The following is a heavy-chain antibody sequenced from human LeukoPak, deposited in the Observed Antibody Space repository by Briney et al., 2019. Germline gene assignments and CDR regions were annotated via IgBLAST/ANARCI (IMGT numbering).Heavy chain of an antibody. D-gene: IGHD6-13*01. CDR2: ISYDGSNK. CDR1: GFTFSSYA. J-gene: IGHJ4*02. Sequence: GGSLRLSCAASGFTFSSYAMHWVRQAPGKGLEWVAVISYDGSNKYYADSVKGRFTISRDNSKNTLYLQMNSLRAEDTAVYYCARGMTPGIAAANPFDSWGQGTLVTVSS. CDR3: ARGMTPGIAAANPFDS. V-gene: IGHV3-30-3*01.